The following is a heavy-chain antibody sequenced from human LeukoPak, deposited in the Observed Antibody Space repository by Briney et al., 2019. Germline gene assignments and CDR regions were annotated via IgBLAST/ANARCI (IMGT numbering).Heavy chain of an antibody. CDR1: GSTFSSYG. Sequence: GRSLRLSCAPSGSTFSSYGMHSVRQAPAKRLWRVAVISYDGSNKYYADSVKGRFTISRDNSKNTLYPQMDSLRAEDTAVYYCAKDLLRGYSYGWSPLRDWGQGTLVTVSS. CDR3: AKDLLRGYSYGWSPLRD. CDR2: ISYDGSNK. V-gene: IGHV3-30*18. J-gene: IGHJ4*02. D-gene: IGHD5-18*01.